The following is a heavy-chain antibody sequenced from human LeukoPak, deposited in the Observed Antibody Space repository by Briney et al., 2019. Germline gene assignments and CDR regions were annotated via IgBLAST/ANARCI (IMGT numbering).Heavy chain of an antibody. V-gene: IGHV4-4*02. CDR2: IYYGGST. CDR3: ARGSRYCSSTSCYADFDY. J-gene: IGHJ4*02. CDR1: GGSISSSNW. D-gene: IGHD2-2*01. Sequence: SETLSLTCAVSGGSISSSNWWSWVRQPPGKGLEWLAEIYYGGSTNYNTSLKSRVTISVDKSKNQISLNLNSVTAADTAVYYCARGSRYCSSTSCYADFDYWGQGTLVTVSS.